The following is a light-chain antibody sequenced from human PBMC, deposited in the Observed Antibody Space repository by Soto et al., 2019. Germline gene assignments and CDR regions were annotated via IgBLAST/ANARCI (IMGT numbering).Light chain of an antibody. CDR3: TSYAGSDNVI. J-gene: IGLJ2*01. V-gene: IGLV2-8*01. CDR2: EVI. CDR1: SSDVGGHNY. Sequence: QSALTQPPSASGSPGQSVTISCTGTSSDVGGHNYVSWYQQHPGKAPKLLIYEVIQRPSGVPDRFSGSKSGNTASLTVSGLQAEDEADYYCTSYAGSDNVIFGGGTKFTVL.